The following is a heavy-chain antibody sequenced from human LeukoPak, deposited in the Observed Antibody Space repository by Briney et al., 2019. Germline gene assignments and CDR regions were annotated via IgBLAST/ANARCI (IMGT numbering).Heavy chain of an antibody. J-gene: IGHJ4*02. CDR1: GGSFSGYY. Sequence: SETLSLTCAVYGGSFSGYYWSWIRQPPGKGLERIGEINHSGSTNYNPSLKSRVAISVDTSKNQFSLKLSSVTAADMAVYYCASGTRWYYDSSGYDYWGQGTLVTVSS. D-gene: IGHD3-22*01. V-gene: IGHV4-34*01. CDR2: INHSGST. CDR3: ASGTRWYYDSSGYDY.